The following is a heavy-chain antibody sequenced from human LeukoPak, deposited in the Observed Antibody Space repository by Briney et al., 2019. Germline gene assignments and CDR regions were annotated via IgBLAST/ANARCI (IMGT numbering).Heavy chain of an antibody. CDR2: ISGGDGSA. Sequence: PGGSLRLSCAASGFTFSSYAMTWVRQAPGKGLEWVSGISGGDGSAYYADSVKGRFTISRDNSKNTLYLQMNSLRAEDTAVYYCARGSGGSSYSSLAYWGQGALVTVSS. CDR1: GFTFSSYA. V-gene: IGHV3-23*01. CDR3: ARGSGGSSYSSLAY. J-gene: IGHJ4*02. D-gene: IGHD2-15*01.